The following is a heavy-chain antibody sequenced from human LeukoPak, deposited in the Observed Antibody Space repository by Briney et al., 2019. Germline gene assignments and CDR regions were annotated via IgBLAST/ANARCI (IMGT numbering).Heavy chain of an antibody. CDR3: ARDVVAAVGSFDY. J-gene: IGHJ4*02. Sequence: PSETLSLTCTVSGESIKSFYWSWIRQPAGKGLEWIGRIYTSGSTNYSPSLKSRVTMPVDTSKNQFSLKLSSVTAADTAVYYCARDVVAAVGSFDYWGQGTQVTVSS. CDR2: IYTSGST. D-gene: IGHD2-2*01. V-gene: IGHV4-4*07. CDR1: GESIKSFY.